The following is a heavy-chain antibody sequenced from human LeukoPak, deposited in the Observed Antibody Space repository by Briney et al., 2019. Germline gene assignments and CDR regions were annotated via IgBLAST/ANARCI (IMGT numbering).Heavy chain of an antibody. CDR1: GGSLSSYY. CDR2: IYYSGST. Sequence: PSETLSLTCTVSGGSLSSYYWSWIRQPPGKGLEWIGYIYYSGSTNYNPSLKSRVTISVDTSNNQFSLRLSSVTAADTAVYYCARHYDRSGYYYGSFDYWGQGTLVTVSS. V-gene: IGHV4-59*08. J-gene: IGHJ4*02. D-gene: IGHD3-22*01. CDR3: ARHYDRSGYYYGSFDY.